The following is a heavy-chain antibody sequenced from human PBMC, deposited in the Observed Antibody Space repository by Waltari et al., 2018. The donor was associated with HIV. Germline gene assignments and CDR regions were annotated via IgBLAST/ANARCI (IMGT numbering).Heavy chain of an antibody. Sequence: EKHLVESGGGLVQPGGSLRLSCEASGFNFNTYGVNWVRQDPGNGGEIISYPSTTCAAYYADSVRGRFTITRDNVENSVYLQIDSLRGEDTAVYYCARNRGGWIVGQPGAFDIWGRGTLVIVSS. CDR1: GFNFNTYG. V-gene: IGHV3-48*01. D-gene: IGHD1-26*01. J-gene: IGHJ3*02. CDR3: ARNRGGWIVGQPGAFDI. CDR2: PSTTCAA.